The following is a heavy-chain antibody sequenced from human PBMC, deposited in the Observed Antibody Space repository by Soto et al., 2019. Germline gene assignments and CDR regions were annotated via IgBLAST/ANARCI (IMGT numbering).Heavy chain of an antibody. D-gene: IGHD2-21*02. Sequence: EVHLVESGGGLVQPGGSLRLSCAASGFTFSKYWFHWVRQAPGKGLMWVSRIDPYDTGITYADSVKGRFTISRDNARNTLYLQMDSLTAEDTAVYYCARDVTGAADYLGQGTLVTVSS. CDR2: IDPYDTGI. CDR3: ARDVTGAADY. J-gene: IGHJ4*02. V-gene: IGHV3-74*01. CDR1: GFTFSKYW.